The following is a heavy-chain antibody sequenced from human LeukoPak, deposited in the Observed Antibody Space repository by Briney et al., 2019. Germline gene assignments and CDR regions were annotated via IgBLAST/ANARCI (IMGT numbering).Heavy chain of an antibody. CDR2: IWYDGSKK. D-gene: IGHD3-10*01. CDR1: GFTFRNYG. Sequence: GGSLRLSCAASGFTFRNYGMHWVRQAPGKGLEWVAVIWYDGSKKYYADSVKGRFTISRDNSKNTLYLQMNSLRAEDTAVYDCAREEGGFGELFIDYWGQGILITVSS. V-gene: IGHV3-33*01. J-gene: IGHJ4*02. CDR3: AREEGGFGELFIDY.